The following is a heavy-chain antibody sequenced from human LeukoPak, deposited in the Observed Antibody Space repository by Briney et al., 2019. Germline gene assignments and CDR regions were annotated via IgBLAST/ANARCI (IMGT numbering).Heavy chain of an antibody. D-gene: IGHD5-18*01. V-gene: IGHV4-59*01. CDR1: GGSISSYY. CDR3: ARWGYSNGYPAFDY. Sequence: PSETLCLTCTVSGGSISSYYWSWVRQPPGKGLEWIGYIYYSGSTNYNPSLKSRVTKSVDTSKSHYSLKLSSVTAEDTGVYYCARWGYSNGYPAFDYWGQGTLVTVSS. J-gene: IGHJ4*02. CDR2: IYYSGST.